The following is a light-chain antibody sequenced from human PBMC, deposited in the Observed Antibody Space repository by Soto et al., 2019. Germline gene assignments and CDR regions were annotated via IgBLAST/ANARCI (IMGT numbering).Light chain of an antibody. CDR2: WAS. CDR1: QSLLYSSNNKNC. Sequence: DIVMTQSPDSLAVSLAERATINCKSNQSLLYSSNNKNCLAWYQQKAGHPHTLIIYWASTRESGVPDRFSGSASGTDFTLTISSLQAEDVAVYYCQQYYSTPLTFGGGTKVDIK. J-gene: IGKJ4*01. V-gene: IGKV4-1*01. CDR3: QQYYSTPLT.